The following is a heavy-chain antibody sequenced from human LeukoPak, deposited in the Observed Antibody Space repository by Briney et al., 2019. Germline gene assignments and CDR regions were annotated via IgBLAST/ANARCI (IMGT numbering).Heavy chain of an antibody. CDR3: AAKRGYSGYDGFDP. CDR2: INPNSGGT. V-gene: IGHV1-2*02. D-gene: IGHD5-12*01. J-gene: IGHJ5*02. Sequence: ASVKVSCKASGYTFTGYYMHWVRQAPGQGLEWMGWINPNSGGTNYAQKFQGRVTITRDTSISTAYMELSRLRSDDTAVYYCAAKRGYSGYDGFDPWGQGTLVTVSS. CDR1: GYTFTGYY.